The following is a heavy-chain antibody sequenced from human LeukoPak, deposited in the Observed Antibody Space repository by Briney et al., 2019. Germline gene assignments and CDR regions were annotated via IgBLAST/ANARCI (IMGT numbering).Heavy chain of an antibody. CDR2: ISYDGSNK. J-gene: IGHJ4*02. D-gene: IGHD1-1*01. CDR3: AKVGNNWDFDY. Sequence: GGSLRLSCAASGFTFSSYAMHWVRQAPGKGLEWVALISYDGSNKYYADSVKGRFTVSRDNSKNTLFLQMNSLRAEDTAVYYCAKVGNNWDFDYWGQGTLVIVSS. V-gene: IGHV3-30*18. CDR1: GFTFSSYA.